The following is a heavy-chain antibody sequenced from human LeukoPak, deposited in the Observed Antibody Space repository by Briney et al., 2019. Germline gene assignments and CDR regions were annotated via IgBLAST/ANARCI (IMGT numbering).Heavy chain of an antibody. D-gene: IGHD3-22*01. Sequence: GGSLRLSCAASGFTFDEYAMYWVRQVPGKGLEWVSGISWNGGVTGYADSVRGRFTISRDNAKNSLYLQMNSLRAEDTAVYYCARETYYYDSSGYTAFDYWGQGTLVTVSS. CDR2: ISWNGGVT. J-gene: IGHJ4*02. CDR3: ARETYYYDSSGYTAFDY. V-gene: IGHV3-9*01. CDR1: GFTFDEYA.